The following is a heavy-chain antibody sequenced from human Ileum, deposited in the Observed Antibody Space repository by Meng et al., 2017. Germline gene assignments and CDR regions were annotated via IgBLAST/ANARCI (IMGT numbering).Heavy chain of an antibody. CDR2: IYHSGST. J-gene: IGHJ4*01. Sequence: GPGPGLVKPYGPRSRTGAVSGGSISSSNWWSWVRQPPGKGLEWIGEIYHSGSTNYNPSLKSRVTISVDKSKNQFSLKLSSVTAADTAVYYCATTMVRGVSGGYFDYWGQEPWSPSPQ. V-gene: IGHV4-4*02. D-gene: IGHD3-10*01. CDR3: ATTMVRGVSGGYFDY. CDR1: GGSISSSNW.